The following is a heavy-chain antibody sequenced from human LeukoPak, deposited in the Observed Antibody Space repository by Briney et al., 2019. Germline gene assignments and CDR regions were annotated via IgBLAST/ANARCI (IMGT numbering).Heavy chain of an antibody. CDR2: IYHSGIT. Sequence: SGTLSLTCAVSGVSISSSSWWSWVRQPPEQGLEWVGEIYHSGITNYNPSLTSRVTTSIDKSQNQFSLQLHSVTAADTAVYYCARRGGVTSGNFYVNYFDYWGQGVLVTVSS. CDR1: GVSISSSSW. V-gene: IGHV4-4*02. J-gene: IGHJ4*02. CDR3: ARRGGVTSGNFYVNYFDY. D-gene: IGHD3-16*01.